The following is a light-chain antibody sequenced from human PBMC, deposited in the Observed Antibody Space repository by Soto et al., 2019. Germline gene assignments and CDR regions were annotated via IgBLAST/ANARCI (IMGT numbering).Light chain of an antibody. J-gene: IGLJ2*01. CDR3: SSFATSGTTVI. Sequence: QSVLTQPASVSGSPGQSVTISCTGTSSDVGAYNLVSWYQQYPGKVPKLVTYEVTHRPSGISDRFSGSKSGNTASLTISGLQAEDESDYYCSSFATSGTTVIFGGGTKLTVL. CDR2: EVT. V-gene: IGLV2-14*01. CDR1: SSDVGAYNL.